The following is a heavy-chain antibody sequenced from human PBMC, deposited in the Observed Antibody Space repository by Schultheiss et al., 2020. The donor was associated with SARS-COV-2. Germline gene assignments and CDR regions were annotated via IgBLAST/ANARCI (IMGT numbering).Heavy chain of an antibody. Sequence: ASVKVSCKASGYTFTSYGISWVRQAPGQGLEWMGWISAYNGNTNYAQKLQGRVTVTRDTSTSTAYMELRSLRSDDTAVYYCARDMDGYDCFDYWGQGTLVTVSS. J-gene: IGHJ4*02. CDR3: ARDMDGYDCFDY. CDR1: GYTFTSYG. D-gene: IGHD5-12*01. V-gene: IGHV1-18*01. CDR2: ISAYNGNT.